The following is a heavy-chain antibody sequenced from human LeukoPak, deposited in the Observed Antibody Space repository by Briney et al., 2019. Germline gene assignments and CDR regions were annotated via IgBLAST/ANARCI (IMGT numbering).Heavy chain of an antibody. V-gene: IGHV1-8*01. CDR1: GYTFTSYD. D-gene: IGHD3-3*01. Sequence: ASVKVSCKASGYTFTSYDINWVRQATGQGLEWMGWMNPNSGNTGYAQKFQGRVTMTRNTSISTAYMELSSLRSEDTAVYYCARVPSRFTIFGVVILGPLDYWGQGTLVTVSS. CDR3: ARVPSRFTIFGVVILGPLDY. CDR2: MNPNSGNT. J-gene: IGHJ4*02.